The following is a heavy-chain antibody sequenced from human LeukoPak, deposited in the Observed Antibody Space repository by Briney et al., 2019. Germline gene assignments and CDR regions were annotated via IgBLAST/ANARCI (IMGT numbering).Heavy chain of an antibody. V-gene: IGHV4-34*01. CDR1: GGSFSGYY. Sequence: SETLSLTCAVYGGSFSGYYWSWSRQPPGKGLEWIGEINHSGSTNYNPSLKSRVTISVDTSKNQFSLKLSSVTAADTAVYYCARRFSGSYGEIDYWGQGTLVTVSS. CDR2: INHSGST. CDR3: ARRFSGSYGEIDY. D-gene: IGHD1-26*01. J-gene: IGHJ4*02.